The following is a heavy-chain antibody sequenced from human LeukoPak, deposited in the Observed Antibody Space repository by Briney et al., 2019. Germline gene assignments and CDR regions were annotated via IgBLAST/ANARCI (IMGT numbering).Heavy chain of an antibody. V-gene: IGHV4-34*08. Sequence: LRLSCAASGFTFSSYAMHWVRQPPGKGLEWIATIHHSGGTYRNPSLKGRVTISVDTSKNQFSLTLTSVTATDTAVYYCAKSGDYCLDYWGPGTLVTVSS. CDR1: GFTFSSYA. J-gene: IGHJ4*02. CDR2: IHHSGGT. CDR3: AKSGDYCLDY. D-gene: IGHD3-3*01.